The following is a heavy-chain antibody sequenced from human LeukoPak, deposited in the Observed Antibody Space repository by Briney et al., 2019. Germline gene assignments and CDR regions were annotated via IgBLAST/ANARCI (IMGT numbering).Heavy chain of an antibody. V-gene: IGHV5-51*01. CDR3: VRRTTGECYFDY. CDR1: GYRFNIYW. CDR2: IYPGDSDI. D-gene: IGHD7-27*01. Sequence: GESLKISCKVSGYRFNIYWIGWVRQMSGRGPEWMGIIYPGDSDIRYSPSFQGQVNISADKSISTAYLQWNSLKASDTAMYYCVRRTTGECYFDYWGQGTLVTVSS. J-gene: IGHJ4*02.